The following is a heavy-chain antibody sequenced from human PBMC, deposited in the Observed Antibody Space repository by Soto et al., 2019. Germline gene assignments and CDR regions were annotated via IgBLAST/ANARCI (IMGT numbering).Heavy chain of an antibody. CDR3: ARVRLSIAVNDALDV. D-gene: IGHD3-3*02. CDR1: GFTFSDYV. J-gene: IGHJ3*01. Sequence: QVRLVESGGGVVQPETSLRLSCAASGFTFSDYVIHWVRQAAGKGLEWVASMTYDGATEYYADSVKGRFTMSRDNSKRALSLQMNSLRPDDTAVYYCARVRLSIAVNDALDVWGQGTTVTVSS. V-gene: IGHV3-30*14. CDR2: MTYDGATE.